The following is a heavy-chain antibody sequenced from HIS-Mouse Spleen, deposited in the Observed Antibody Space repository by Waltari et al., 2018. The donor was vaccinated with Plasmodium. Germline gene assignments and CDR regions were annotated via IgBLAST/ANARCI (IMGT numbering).Heavy chain of an antibody. V-gene: IGHV4-39*01. J-gene: IGHJ4*02. CDR3: ARRGGSYYYFDY. Sequence: QLQLQESGPGLVKPSETLSLTCTVSGGSISSSSYYWGWIRQPPGKGLEWIGSIYYSGSTSYNPALKSRVTISVDTSKNQFSLKLSSVTAADTAVYYCARRGGSYYYFDYWGQGTLVTVSS. D-gene: IGHD1-26*01. CDR2: IYYSGST. CDR1: GGSISSSSYY.